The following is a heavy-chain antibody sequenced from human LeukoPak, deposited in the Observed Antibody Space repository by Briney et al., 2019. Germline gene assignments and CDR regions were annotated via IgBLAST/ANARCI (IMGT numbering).Heavy chain of an antibody. CDR1: GGSISSYY. Sequence: SETLSLTCTVSGGSISSYYWSWIRQPPGKGLEWIGYIYYSGSTNCNPSLKSRVTISVDTSKNQFSLKLSSVTAADMAVYYCARDRATYYYDSSGYYYVSSDAFDIWGQGTMVTVSS. V-gene: IGHV4-59*01. CDR2: IYYSGST. D-gene: IGHD3-22*01. J-gene: IGHJ3*02. CDR3: ARDRATYYYDSSGYYYVSSDAFDI.